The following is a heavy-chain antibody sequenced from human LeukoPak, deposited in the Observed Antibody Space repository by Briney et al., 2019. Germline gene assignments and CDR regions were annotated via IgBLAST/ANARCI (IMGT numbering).Heavy chain of an antibody. Sequence: ASVTVSFTASGYTFTVYYMHWVRQAPGQGLEWMGWINPNSGGTNYAQKFQGGVTMTRDTSISTAYMELSRLRSDDTAVYYCARASIAAALSFDYWGQGTLVTVSS. CDR1: GYTFTVYY. J-gene: IGHJ4*02. D-gene: IGHD6-13*01. V-gene: IGHV1-2*02. CDR2: INPNSGGT. CDR3: ARASIAAALSFDY.